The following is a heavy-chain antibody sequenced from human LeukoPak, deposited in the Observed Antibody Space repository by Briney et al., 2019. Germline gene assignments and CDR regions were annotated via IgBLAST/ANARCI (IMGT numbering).Heavy chain of an antibody. CDR3: ARENEQWLVGSYFDY. V-gene: IGHV4-59*01. CDR2: IYYSGST. J-gene: IGHJ4*02. CDR1: GGSISSYY. D-gene: IGHD6-19*01. Sequence: SETLSLTCTVSGGSISSYYWSWIRQPPGKGLEWIGYIYYSGSTNYNPSLKSRVTISVDTSKNQFSLKLSSVTAADTAVYYCARENEQWLVGSYFDYWGQGTLVTVSS.